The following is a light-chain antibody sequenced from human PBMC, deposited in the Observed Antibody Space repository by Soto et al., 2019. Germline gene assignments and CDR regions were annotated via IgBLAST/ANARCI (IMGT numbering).Light chain of an antibody. V-gene: IGLV7-43*01. Sequence: QAVVTQEPSLTVSPGGTVTLTCATSTGAVTSGYYPNWFQQKTGQAPRALLYSTNNKYSWTPARFSGSLLGGKAALTLSGVQPEDEADYYCLLYYGGQLGVFGGGTKLTVL. J-gene: IGLJ2*01. CDR1: TGAVTSGYY. CDR2: STN. CDR3: LLYYGGQLGV.